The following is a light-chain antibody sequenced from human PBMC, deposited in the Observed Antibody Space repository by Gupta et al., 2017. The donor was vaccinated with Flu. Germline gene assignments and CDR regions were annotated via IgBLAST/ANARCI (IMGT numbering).Light chain of an antibody. Sequence: DVVMTQTPLSLSVIPGQPASISCKSSQSLLYSDGKTYLYWYVQRPGQPPQPLIYEVSNRFSGVSDRFSGSGSGTDFTLKISRVDAEDVGVYYCRQNIHLPWTFGRGTKVEIK. CDR3: RQNIHLPWT. CDR2: EVS. V-gene: IGKV2D-29*01. J-gene: IGKJ1*01. CDR1: QSLLYSDGKTY.